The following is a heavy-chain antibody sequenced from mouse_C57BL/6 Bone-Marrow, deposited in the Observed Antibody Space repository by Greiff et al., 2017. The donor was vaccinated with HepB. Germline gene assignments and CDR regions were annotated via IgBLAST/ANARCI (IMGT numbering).Heavy chain of an antibody. D-gene: IGHD2-2*01. CDR2: IWGVGST. V-gene: IGHV2-6*01. Sequence: VNLVESGPGLVAPSQRLSITCTVSGFSLTSYGVDWVRQSPGKGLEWLGVIWGVGSTNYNSALKSRLSISKDNSKSQVFLKMNSLQTDDTAMYYCASEGYDGAWFAYWGQGTLVTVSA. J-gene: IGHJ3*01. CDR1: GFSLTSYG. CDR3: ASEGYDGAWFAY.